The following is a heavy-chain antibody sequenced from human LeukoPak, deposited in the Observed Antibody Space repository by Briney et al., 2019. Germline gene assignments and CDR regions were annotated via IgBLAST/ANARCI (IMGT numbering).Heavy chain of an antibody. Sequence: SETLSLTCTVSGGSISSYYWSWIRQPPGKGLEWVGYIYYSGSTNYNPSLKSRVTISVDTSKNQFSLKLSSVTAADTAVYYCAREIRLWTTSGEVGWFDPWGQGTLVTASS. CDR2: IYYSGST. CDR1: GGSISSYY. CDR3: AREIRLWTTSGEVGWFDP. D-gene: IGHD4-11*01. V-gene: IGHV4-59*01. J-gene: IGHJ5*02.